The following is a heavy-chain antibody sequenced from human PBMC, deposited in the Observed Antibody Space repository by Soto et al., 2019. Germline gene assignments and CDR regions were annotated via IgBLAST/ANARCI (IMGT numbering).Heavy chain of an antibody. CDR2: ISSRGTTI. CDR3: ARGKSIFYGMDV. J-gene: IGHJ6*02. V-gene: IGHV3-11*01. Sequence: QVQLVESGGGLVKPGGSLRLSCAASGFTFSDYYISWIRQAPGKGLEWVSYISSRGTTIYHADSVKDRFTISRDNAKNSLFLQMNGLRAEETAVYYCARGKSIFYGMDVWGQGTAVTVSS. CDR1: GFTFSDYY. D-gene: IGHD2-15*01.